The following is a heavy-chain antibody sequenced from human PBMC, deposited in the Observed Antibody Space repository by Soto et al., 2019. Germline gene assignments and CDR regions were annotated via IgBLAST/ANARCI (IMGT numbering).Heavy chain of an antibody. CDR3: ARVGTPAGGITILGVVTKWFDP. CDR1: GYTFTSYG. V-gene: IGHV1-18*01. CDR2: ISAYNGNT. J-gene: IGHJ5*02. Sequence: ASVKVSCKASGYTFTSYGISWVRQAPGQGLEWMGWISAYNGNTNYAQKLQGRVTMTTDTSTSTAYMELRSLRSDDTAVYYCARVGTPAGGITILGVVTKWFDPWCQGTLVTVS. D-gene: IGHD3-3*01.